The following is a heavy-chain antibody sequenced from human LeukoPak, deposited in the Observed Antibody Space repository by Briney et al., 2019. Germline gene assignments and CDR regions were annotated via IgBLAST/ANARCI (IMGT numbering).Heavy chain of an antibody. V-gene: IGHV3-21*01. D-gene: IGHD3-22*01. CDR2: ISSSSSYI. Sequence: PGGSLRLSCAASGFSFSSYDMNWVRQAPGKGLEWVSSISSSSSYIYYADSVKGRFTISRDNAKNSLYLQMNSLRAEDTAVYYCARTRPTNYYDSSGPMDVWGKGTTVTVSS. CDR3: ARTRPTNYYDSSGPMDV. J-gene: IGHJ6*03. CDR1: GFSFSSYD.